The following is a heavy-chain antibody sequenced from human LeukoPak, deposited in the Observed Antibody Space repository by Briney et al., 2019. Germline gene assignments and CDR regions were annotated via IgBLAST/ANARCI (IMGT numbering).Heavy chain of an antibody. V-gene: IGHV1-2*02. CDR3: ATSSGYSSSWGAFDI. Sequence: GASVKVSCKASGYTFTAYYMHWVRQAPGQGLEWMGWMHPNSGGTHYEQKFQGRVTMTRGTSISTAYMEVSRLTSDDTAVYYCATSSGYSSSWGAFDIWGQGTMVTVSS. CDR1: GYTFTAYY. D-gene: IGHD6-13*01. J-gene: IGHJ3*02. CDR2: MHPNSGGT.